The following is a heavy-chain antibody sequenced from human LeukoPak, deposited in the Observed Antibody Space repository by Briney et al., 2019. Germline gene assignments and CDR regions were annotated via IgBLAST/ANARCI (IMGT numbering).Heavy chain of an antibody. Sequence: SQTLSLTCTVSGASISSGGYYWTWIRQHPGKGLEWIGYIYHSGSTYYNPSLKSRVTISADTSKNQFSLKLSSVTAADTAVYYCARVPLAHRNWFDPWGQGTLVTVSS. J-gene: IGHJ5*02. CDR1: GASISSGGYY. CDR3: ARVPLAHRNWFDP. CDR2: IYHSGST. V-gene: IGHV4-31*03.